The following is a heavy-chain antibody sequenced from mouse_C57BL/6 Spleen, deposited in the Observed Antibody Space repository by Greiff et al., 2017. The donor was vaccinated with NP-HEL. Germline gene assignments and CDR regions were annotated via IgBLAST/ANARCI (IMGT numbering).Heavy chain of an antibody. CDR1: GFSLTSYG. CDR2: IWSDGST. V-gene: IGHV2-6-1*01. J-gene: IGHJ4*01. Sequence: VQLKESGPGLVAPSQSLSITCTVSGFSLTSYGVHWVRQPPGKGLAWLVVIWSDGSTTYNSAPKSSLSISKDNYKIQVFLKMNSLQTDDTAMYYCARHDSSGPFYAMDYWGQGTSVTVSS. CDR3: ARHDSSGPFYAMDY. D-gene: IGHD3-2*02.